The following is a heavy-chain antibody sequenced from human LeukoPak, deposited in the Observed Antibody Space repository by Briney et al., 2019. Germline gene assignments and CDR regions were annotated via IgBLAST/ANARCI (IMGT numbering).Heavy chain of an antibody. V-gene: IGHV3-30*04. CDR2: VSYDGSNK. CDR3: ARDGGYCSGGSCYFPDY. J-gene: IGHJ4*02. D-gene: IGHD2-15*01. CDR1: GFTFSSYA. Sequence: GGSLRLSCAASGFTFSSYAMHWVRQAPGKGLEWVAVVSYDGSNKYYADSVKGRFTISRDNSKNTLDLQMNSLRAEDTAVYYCARDGGYCSGGSCYFPDYWGQGTLVTVSS.